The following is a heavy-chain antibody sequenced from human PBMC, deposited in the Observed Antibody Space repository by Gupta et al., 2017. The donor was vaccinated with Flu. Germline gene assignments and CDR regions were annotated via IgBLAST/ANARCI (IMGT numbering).Heavy chain of an antibody. J-gene: IGHJ5*02. CDR3: ARRRIPLNWFDA. Sequence: WDWIRQTPGKGLVWIGSVYFSGRTSYSPSLESRVTTSVDRSENQFFLKMTSVTAADTAVYFCARRRIPLNWFDAWGQGTLVTVSA. D-gene: IGHD2-21*01. V-gene: IGHV4-39*01. CDR2: VYFSGRT.